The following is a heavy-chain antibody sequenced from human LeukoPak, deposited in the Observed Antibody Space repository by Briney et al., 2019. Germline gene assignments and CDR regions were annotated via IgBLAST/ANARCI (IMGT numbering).Heavy chain of an antibody. Sequence: PSETLSLTCTVSGGSISSYYWGWIRQPPGKGLEWIGYIYYSGSTNYNPSLKSRVTISVDTSKNQFSLKLSSVTAADTAVYYCARQSWDGESGLEFDPWGQGTLVTVSS. J-gene: IGHJ5*02. CDR2: IYYSGST. CDR1: GGSISSYY. V-gene: IGHV4-59*08. D-gene: IGHD3-3*01. CDR3: ARQSWDGESGLEFDP.